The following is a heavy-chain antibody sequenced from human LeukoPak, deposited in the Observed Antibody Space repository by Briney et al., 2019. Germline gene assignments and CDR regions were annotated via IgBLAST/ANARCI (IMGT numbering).Heavy chain of an antibody. Sequence: SETLSLTCTVSGGSISSGDYYWSWIRQPPGKGLEWIGYIYYSGSTYYNPSLKSRVTISVDTSKNQFSLKLSSATAADTAVYYCARVYGSGSYLFDPWGQGTLVTVSS. CDR3: ARVYGSGSYLFDP. V-gene: IGHV4-30-4*01. CDR2: IYYSGST. J-gene: IGHJ5*02. D-gene: IGHD3-10*01. CDR1: GGSISSGDYY.